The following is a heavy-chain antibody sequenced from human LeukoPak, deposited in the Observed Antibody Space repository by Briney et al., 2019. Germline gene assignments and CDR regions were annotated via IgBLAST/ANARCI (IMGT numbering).Heavy chain of an antibody. Sequence: PGGSLRLSCAASEFTFSSYWMSWVRQAPGKGLEWVANIKQDGSEKYYVDSVKGRFTISRDNAKNSLYLQMNSLRAEDTAVYYCARDRAYYGMDVWGQGTTVTVSS. CDR1: EFTFSSYW. CDR2: IKQDGSEK. CDR3: ARDRAYYGMDV. V-gene: IGHV3-7*01. J-gene: IGHJ6*02.